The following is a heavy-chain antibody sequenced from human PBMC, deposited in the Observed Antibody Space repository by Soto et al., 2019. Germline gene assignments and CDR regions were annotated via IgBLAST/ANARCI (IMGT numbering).Heavy chain of an antibody. CDR1: GFTFSNYA. J-gene: IGHJ4*02. D-gene: IGHD2-21*01. CDR2: VSGSGGST. CDR3: ARTVVFDY. V-gene: IGHV3-23*01. Sequence: EVQLLESGGGLVQPGGSLRLSCAASGFTFSNYAMSWVRQAPGKGLEWVSSVSGSGGSTYNADSVKGRFTISRDNSKNTLYRQMTSLRAEDTAVYYCARTVVFDYWGQGTLVTVAS.